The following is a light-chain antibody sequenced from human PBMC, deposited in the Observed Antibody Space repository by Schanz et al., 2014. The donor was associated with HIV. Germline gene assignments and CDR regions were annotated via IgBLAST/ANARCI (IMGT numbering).Light chain of an antibody. J-gene: IGLJ3*02. V-gene: IGLV1-44*01. CDR1: RSNIGSNA. CDR2: NAY. Sequence: QSVLTQPPSASGTPGQRVTISCSVSRSNIGSNAVNWFQQLPGTAPKLLIYNAYLRPSGVPDRFSGSKSGTSASLAITGLQAGDEADYYCATWDDALNAWVFGGGTKVTVL. CDR3: ATWDDALNAWV.